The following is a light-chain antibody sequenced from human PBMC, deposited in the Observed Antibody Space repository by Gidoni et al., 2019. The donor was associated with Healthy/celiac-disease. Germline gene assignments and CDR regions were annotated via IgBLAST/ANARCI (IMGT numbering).Light chain of an antibody. Sequence: EIVMTQSPATLSVSPGERATLSCRASQSVSSNLAWYQQQPGQAPRLLIYGASTRATGIPARFSGSGSGTEFTLTISSLQSEDFAVYYCQQYNNWPVLTFXGXTKVEIK. CDR2: GAS. CDR1: QSVSSN. J-gene: IGKJ4*01. V-gene: IGKV3-15*01. CDR3: QQYNNWPVLT.